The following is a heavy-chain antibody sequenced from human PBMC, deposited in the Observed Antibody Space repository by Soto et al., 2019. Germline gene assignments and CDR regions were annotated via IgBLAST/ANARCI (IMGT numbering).Heavy chain of an antibody. CDR3: IVRYPYYFDY. D-gene: IGHD2-21*01. V-gene: IGHV3-15*07. CDR1: SVSNAW. CDR2: IKSKTDGGTT. Sequence: SVSNAWMNWVRQAPGKGLEWVGRIKSKTDGGTTDYAAPVKGRFTISRDDSKNTLYLQMNSLKTEDTAVYYCIVRYPYYFDYWGQGTRVTVSS. J-gene: IGHJ4*02.